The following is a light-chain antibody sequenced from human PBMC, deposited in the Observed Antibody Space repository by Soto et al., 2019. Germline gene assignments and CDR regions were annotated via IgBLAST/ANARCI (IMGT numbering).Light chain of an antibody. V-gene: IGKV3-20*01. Sequence: EIVLTQSPGTLSLSPGARATHTSRASQSVSNTTLVWYPQTRGQAPRPLISDASSRGTGVPDSFRGSGSGTYFTLTINRLEPEDFAVYFCQHYANSVWTFGQGTKVDIK. CDR1: QSVSNTT. J-gene: IGKJ1*01. CDR3: QHYANSVWT. CDR2: DAS.